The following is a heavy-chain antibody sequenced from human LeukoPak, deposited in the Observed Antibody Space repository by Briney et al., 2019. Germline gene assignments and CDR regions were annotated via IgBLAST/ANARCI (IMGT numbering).Heavy chain of an antibody. V-gene: IGHV4-39*07. CDR2: IHYSGST. D-gene: IGHD2-15*01. J-gene: IGHJ4*02. Sequence: SETLSLTCTVSGGSISSSSYYWGWIRQPPGKGLEWIGSIHYSGSTNYNPSLKSRVTISVDTSKNQFSLKLSSVTAADTAVYYCATGLVVVAATPHYYFDYWGQGTLVTVSS. CDR1: GGSISSSSYY. CDR3: ATGLVVVAATPHYYFDY.